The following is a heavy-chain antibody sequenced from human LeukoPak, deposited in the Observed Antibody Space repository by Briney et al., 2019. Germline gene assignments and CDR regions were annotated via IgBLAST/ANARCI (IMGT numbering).Heavy chain of an antibody. Sequence: PSETLSLTCTVSGGSIRSYYWSWIRQPPGKGLEWIAYIYYSGSTNYNPSLKSRVTISIDTSKNQFSLKLSSVTAADTAVYYCARDFGSGWYDYWGQGTLVTVSS. CDR3: ARDFGSGWYDY. D-gene: IGHD6-19*01. CDR1: GGSIRSYY. V-gene: IGHV4-59*01. J-gene: IGHJ4*02. CDR2: IYYSGST.